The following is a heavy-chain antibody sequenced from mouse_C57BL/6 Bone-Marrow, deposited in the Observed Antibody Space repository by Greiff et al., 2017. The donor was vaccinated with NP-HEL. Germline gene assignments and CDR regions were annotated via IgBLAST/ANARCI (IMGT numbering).Heavy chain of an antibody. CDR3: ARGRGTTVVEPFWYFDV. CDR1: GYSITSGYY. CDR2: ISYDGSN. Sequence: EVKLVESGPGLVKPSQSLSLSCSVTGYSITSGYYWNWIRQFPGNKLEWMRYISYDGSNNYNPSLKNRISITRDTSKNQFFLKLNSVTTEDTATYYCARGRGTTVVEPFWYFDVWGTGTTVTVSS. V-gene: IGHV3-6*01. D-gene: IGHD1-1*01. J-gene: IGHJ1*03.